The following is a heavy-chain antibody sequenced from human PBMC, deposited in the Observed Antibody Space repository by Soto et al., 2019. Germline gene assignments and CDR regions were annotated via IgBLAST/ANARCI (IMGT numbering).Heavy chain of an antibody. CDR2: TNADGTST. D-gene: IGHD2-2*01. CDR1: GFTFSNSW. V-gene: IGHV3-74*01. CDR3: VKVLARGVGVPRFYFDS. J-gene: IGHJ4*02. Sequence: GSLRLSCAASGFTFSNSWMHWVRQVSGKGLEWVSRTNADGTSTSYADSVKGRFTISRDNAKNTLYLHVNSLRAEDTAVYYCVKVLARGVGVPRFYFDSWGQGALVTVSS.